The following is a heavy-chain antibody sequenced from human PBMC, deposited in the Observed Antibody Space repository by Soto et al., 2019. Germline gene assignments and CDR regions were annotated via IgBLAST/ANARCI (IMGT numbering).Heavy chain of an antibody. CDR1: GYTFTNYA. CDR2: INAGNGNT. CDR3: ARAAYCGTDSCSDAFDI. V-gene: IGHV1-3*01. J-gene: IGHJ3*02. Sequence: QVQLVQSGAEVKKSGASVKVSCKASGYTFTNYAMHWVRQAPGQRLEWMGWINAGNGNTKYSQQFQCRVTITRDTSASTAYMELSRLRSEDTAVYYCARAAYCGTDSCSDAFDIWGQGTGVTVSS. D-gene: IGHD2-21*02.